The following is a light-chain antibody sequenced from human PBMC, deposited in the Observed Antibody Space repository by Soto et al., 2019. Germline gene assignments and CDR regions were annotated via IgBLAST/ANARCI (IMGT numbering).Light chain of an antibody. V-gene: IGKV1-5*01. CDR3: QQYDTYLGS. J-gene: IGKJ2*01. Sequence: DIQMTQSPSTLFASVGDTVTITCRASQSISTWVAWYQQKPGKAPKLLIYDASSLASGVPSTFSGSGSGTEFTLTINSLQPDDFATYYCQQYDTYLGSFGQGTKLEIK. CDR2: DAS. CDR1: QSISTW.